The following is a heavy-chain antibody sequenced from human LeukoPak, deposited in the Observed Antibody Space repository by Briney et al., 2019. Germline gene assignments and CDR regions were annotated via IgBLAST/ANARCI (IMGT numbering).Heavy chain of an antibody. V-gene: IGHV1-18*04. CDR2: ISAYNGNT. D-gene: IGHD1-1*01. J-gene: IGHJ4*02. CDR3: ARVSSYNWNDAAFDY. Sequence: GASVKVSCKASGYTFTGYYMHWVRQAPGQGLEWMGWISAYNGNTNYAQKLQGRVTMTTDTSTSTAYMELRSLRSDDTAVYYCARVSSYNWNDAAFDYWGQGTLVTVSS. CDR1: GYTFTGYY.